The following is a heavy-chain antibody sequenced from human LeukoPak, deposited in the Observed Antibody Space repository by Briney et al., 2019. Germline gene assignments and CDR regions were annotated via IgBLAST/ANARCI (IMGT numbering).Heavy chain of an antibody. Sequence: GGSLRLSCAASGFTFSSYWMHWVRQAPGKGLVWVSRINSDGSSTSYADSVKGRFTIPRDNAKNTLYLQMNSLRAEDTAVYYCARGYDFWSGYRAFDTWGQGTMVTVSS. J-gene: IGHJ3*02. V-gene: IGHV3-74*01. CDR1: GFTFSSYW. D-gene: IGHD3-3*01. CDR2: INSDGSST. CDR3: ARGYDFWSGYRAFDT.